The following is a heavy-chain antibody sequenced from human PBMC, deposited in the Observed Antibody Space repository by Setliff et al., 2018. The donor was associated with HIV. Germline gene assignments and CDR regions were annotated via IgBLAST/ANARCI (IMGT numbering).Heavy chain of an antibody. CDR1: GFIFSDFW. J-gene: IGHJ4*02. CDR3: ASARIPTGGTSTSLDY. Sequence: GGSLRLSCAASGFIFSDFWMTWVRRAPGKGLEWVANINQDGSVKYYMDSVKGRFSISRDNADNSLYLQMDSLRGEDTTIYYCASARIPTGGTSTSLDYWGQGALVTVSS. V-gene: IGHV3-7*03. D-gene: IGHD1-1*01. CDR2: INQDGSVK.